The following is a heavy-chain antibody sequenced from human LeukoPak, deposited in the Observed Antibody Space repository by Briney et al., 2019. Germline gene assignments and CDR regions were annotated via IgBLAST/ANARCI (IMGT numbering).Heavy chain of an antibody. CDR3: ARDFTVYGDYAYYFDY. CDR2: INQDGSEK. J-gene: IGHJ4*02. CDR1: GFTFSSYW. V-gene: IGHV3-7*01. Sequence: GGSLRLSCAASGFTFSSYWMNWVRQAPGKGLEWVASINQDGSEKYYLDSVKGRFTISRDNAKNSLYLQMNSLRAEDTAVYYCARDFTVYGDYAYYFDYWGQGTLVTVSS. D-gene: IGHD4-17*01.